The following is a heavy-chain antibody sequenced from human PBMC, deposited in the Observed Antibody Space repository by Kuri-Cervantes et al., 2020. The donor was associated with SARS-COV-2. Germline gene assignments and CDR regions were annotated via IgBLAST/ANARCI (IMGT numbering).Heavy chain of an antibody. V-gene: IGHV3-30*02. CDR3: ARTDFWSGYYVDY. CDR2: IRYDGSNK. J-gene: IGHJ4*02. CDR1: GFTYSSYA. D-gene: IGHD3-3*01. Sequence: GESLKISCAASGFTYSSYAMHWVRQAPGKGLEWVAFIRYDGSNKYYADSVKGRFTISRDNAKNSLYLQMNSLRAEDTAVYYCARTDFWSGYYVDYWGQGTLVTVSS.